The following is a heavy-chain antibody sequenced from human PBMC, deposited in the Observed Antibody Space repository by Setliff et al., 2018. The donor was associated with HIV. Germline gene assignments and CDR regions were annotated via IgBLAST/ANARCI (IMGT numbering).Heavy chain of an antibody. Sequence: SETLSLTCTVSRGSINNDYWSWIRQSPGKGLEWIGYVQNRGTTNYTSSLKSRVTISVDTSRNQFSLKLTSVTAADTAVYYCAKARRVADFDYWGQGTLVTVSS. CDR2: VQNRGTT. V-gene: IGHV4-59*08. CDR1: RGSINNDY. CDR3: AKARRVADFDY. J-gene: IGHJ4*02. D-gene: IGHD2-15*01.